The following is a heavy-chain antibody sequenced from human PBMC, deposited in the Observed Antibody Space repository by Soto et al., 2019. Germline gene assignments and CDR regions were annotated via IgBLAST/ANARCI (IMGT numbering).Heavy chain of an antibody. CDR1: GGTFSNSA. CDR2: IIPVFGST. Sequence: GASVKVSCKASGGTFSNSAITWVRQAPGQGLDWMGMIIPVFGSTHYAEEFKGRVTLTADTYTSTAYMEMSSLRSDATAVYYCETPSGLLGHYSSPPENWGHGTLVTVSS. D-gene: IGHD3-10*01. V-gene: IGHV1-69*06. J-gene: IGHJ4*01. CDR3: ETPSGLLGHYSSPPEN.